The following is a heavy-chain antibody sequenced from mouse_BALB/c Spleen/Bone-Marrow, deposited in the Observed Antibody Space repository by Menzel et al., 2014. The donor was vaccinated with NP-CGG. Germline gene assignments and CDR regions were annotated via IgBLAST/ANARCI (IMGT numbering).Heavy chain of an antibody. D-gene: IGHD3-3*01. V-gene: IGHV5-17*02. J-gene: IGHJ2*01. CDR1: GFTFSSFG. CDR3: TRSRGNWDDFDY. Sequence: EVQGVESGGGLVQPGGSRKLSCAASGFTFSSFGMHWVRQAPEKGLEWVAYISSGSRTVFYADTVKGRFTISRDNPKNTLFLQMTSLRSEDTAMYYCTRSRGNWDDFDYWGLGTTLTVSS. CDR2: ISSGSRTV.